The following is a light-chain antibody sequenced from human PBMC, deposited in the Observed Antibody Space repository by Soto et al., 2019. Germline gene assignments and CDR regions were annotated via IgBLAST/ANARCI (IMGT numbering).Light chain of an antibody. CDR3: CSYGGSYTLI. CDR2: DVS. V-gene: IGLV2-11*01. CDR1: SSNVGSYNF. Sequence: QSALTQPRSVSGSPGQSVTISCTGTSSNVGSYNFVSWYQQHPGKAPKFLIYDVSRRPSGVPDRFSGSRSGNTASLTISGLQAEDEADYYCCSYGGSYTLISGGGPKLTVL. J-gene: IGLJ2*01.